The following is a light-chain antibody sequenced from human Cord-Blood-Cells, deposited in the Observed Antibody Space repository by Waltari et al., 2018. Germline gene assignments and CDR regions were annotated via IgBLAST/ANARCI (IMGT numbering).Light chain of an antibody. V-gene: IGLV2-23*01. Sequence: SVSGSPGQSITISCTGTSSDVGSYNLVSWYQQHPGKAPKLMIYEGSKRPSGVSNRFSGSKSGNTASLTISGLQAEDEADYYCCSYAGRDVVFGGGTKLTVL. CDR1: SSDVGSYNL. CDR3: CSYAGRDVV. CDR2: EGS. J-gene: IGLJ2*01.